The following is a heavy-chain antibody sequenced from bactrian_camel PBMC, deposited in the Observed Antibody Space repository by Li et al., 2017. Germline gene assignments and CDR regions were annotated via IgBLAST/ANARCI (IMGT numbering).Heavy chain of an antibody. CDR3: AADPRGGMCSLCYPY. V-gene: IGHV3S26*01. Sequence: HVQLVESGGGSVQAGGSLRLSCAVSGFTVSSACMGWFRQTPGKARERVAKIASDGTTIYADSVKGRFAISKDNAKNSLYLQINSLAPEDTAMYYCAADPRGGMCSLCYPYWGQGTQVTVS. J-gene: IGHJ4*01. CDR2: IASDGTT. CDR1: GFTVSSAC. D-gene: IGHD3*01.